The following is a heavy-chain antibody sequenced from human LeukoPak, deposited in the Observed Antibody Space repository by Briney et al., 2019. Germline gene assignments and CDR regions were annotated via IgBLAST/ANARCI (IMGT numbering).Heavy chain of an antibody. CDR2: INPNSGNT. J-gene: IGHJ4*02. CDR1: GYTFTSYD. D-gene: IGHD1-14*01. V-gene: IGHV1-8*01. CDR3: ARGPPEHPQGY. Sequence: ASVKVSCKASGYTFTSYDINWVRQATGQGLEWMGWINPNSGNTGYAQKIQGRVTMTRDTSISTAYMELSSLRSEDTAVYYCARGPPEHPQGYWGQGTLVTVSS.